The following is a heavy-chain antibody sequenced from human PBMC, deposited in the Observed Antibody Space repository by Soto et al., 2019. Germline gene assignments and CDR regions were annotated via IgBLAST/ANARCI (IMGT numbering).Heavy chain of an antibody. Sequence: SQTHSLTYAVYGGSFRDYYCSWIRQPPGKGLEWIGEINHSGSTNYNPSLKSRVTISVDTSKNQFSLKLSSVTAADTAVYYCARGSGGAGGDYWGEGTLVTVSS. D-gene: IGHD3-10*01. CDR1: GGSFRDYY. V-gene: IGHV4-34*01. CDR3: ARGSGGAGGDY. CDR2: INHSGST. J-gene: IGHJ4*02.